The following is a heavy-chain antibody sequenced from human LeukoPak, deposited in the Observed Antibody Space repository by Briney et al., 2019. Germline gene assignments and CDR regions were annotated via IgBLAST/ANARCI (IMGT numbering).Heavy chain of an antibody. V-gene: IGHV4-34*01. CDR1: GGSISSYY. J-gene: IGHJ4*02. CDR2: INHSGST. Sequence: SETLSLTCTVSGGSISSYYWSWIRQPPGKGLEWIGEINHSGSTNYNPSLKSRVTISVDTSKNQFSLKLSSVTAADTAVYYCARHVSDGSGSYYNPTFDYWGQGTLVTVSS. CDR3: ARHVSDGSGSYYNPTFDY. D-gene: IGHD3-10*01.